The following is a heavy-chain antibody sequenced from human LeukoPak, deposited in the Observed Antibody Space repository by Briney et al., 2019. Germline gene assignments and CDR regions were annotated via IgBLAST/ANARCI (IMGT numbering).Heavy chain of an antibody. CDR2: ISHSGST. Sequence: PSETLSLTCTVSGYFINSNYYWGWIRPPPGKGLEWIATISHSGSTYYNPSLKSRVTISVETSKNQFSLKLSSVTAADTAVYYCARAPRRGAGSYDYWGQGTLVTVSS. D-gene: IGHD5-24*01. V-gene: IGHV4-38-2*02. CDR1: GYFINSNYY. J-gene: IGHJ4*02. CDR3: ARAPRRGAGSYDY.